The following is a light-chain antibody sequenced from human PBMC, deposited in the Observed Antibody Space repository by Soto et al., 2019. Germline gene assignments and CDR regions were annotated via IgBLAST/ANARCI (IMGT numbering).Light chain of an antibody. CDR3: QQCYNWPLT. Sequence: EIVMTQSPATLSVSPGERATLSCRASQSVSSSLAWYQQKPGQAPRLLIYGASTRATGVPARFSGSGSGTEFALTISSLQSEDFAIYYCQQCYNWPLTFGGWTKVEIK. CDR2: GAS. V-gene: IGKV3-15*01. CDR1: QSVSSS. J-gene: IGKJ4*01.